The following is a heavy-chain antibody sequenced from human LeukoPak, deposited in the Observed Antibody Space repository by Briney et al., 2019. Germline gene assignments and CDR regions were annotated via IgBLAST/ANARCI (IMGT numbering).Heavy chain of an antibody. Sequence: SETLSLTCAVFGGSFSGYYWSWIRQPPGKGLEWIGEINHSGSTNYNPSLKSRVTISVDTSKNQFSLKLSSVTAADTAVYYCARGQWLAGRFDYWGQGTLVTVSS. D-gene: IGHD6-19*01. CDR2: INHSGST. CDR3: ARGQWLAGRFDY. V-gene: IGHV4-34*01. CDR1: GGSFSGYY. J-gene: IGHJ4*02.